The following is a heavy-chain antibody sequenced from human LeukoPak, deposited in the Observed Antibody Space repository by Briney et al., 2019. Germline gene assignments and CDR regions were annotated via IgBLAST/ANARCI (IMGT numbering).Heavy chain of an antibody. CDR1: GFTFSNYW. D-gene: IGHD3-22*01. CDR2: INKDGSDK. CDR3: LREETIVVIREPPP. Sequence: GGSLRLSCAASGFTFSNYWMCWGRHAPRKGQELVSNINKDGSDKYYVDSVKGRLTISRDNAKNALYLQMNSLRAEETAIYYCLREETIVVIREPPPRGQGTLVSVSS. V-gene: IGHV3-7*01. J-gene: IGHJ4*02.